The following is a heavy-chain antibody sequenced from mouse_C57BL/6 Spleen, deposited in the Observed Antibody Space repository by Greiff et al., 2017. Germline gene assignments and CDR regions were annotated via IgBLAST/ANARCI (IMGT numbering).Heavy chain of an antibody. J-gene: IGHJ3*01. Sequence: QVQLQQPGAELVKPGASVKMSCKASGYTFTSYWITWVKQRPGQGLEWIGDIYPGSGSTNYNEKFKSKATLTVDTSSSTAYMQLSSLTSEDSAVYYCARQLRLRGAWFAYWGQGTLVTVSA. V-gene: IGHV1-55*01. CDR1: GYTFTSYW. CDR2: IYPGSGST. CDR3: ARQLRLRGAWFAY. D-gene: IGHD3-2*02.